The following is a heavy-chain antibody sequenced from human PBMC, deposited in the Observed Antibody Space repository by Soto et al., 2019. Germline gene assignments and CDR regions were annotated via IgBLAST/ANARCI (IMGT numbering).Heavy chain of an antibody. CDR2: ISYDGSDK. CDR3: ARVDCRTTTCYYYGFDV. D-gene: IGHD2-2*01. V-gene: IGHV3-30-3*01. J-gene: IGHJ6*02. CDR1: GFDFSGYT. Sequence: QVHLEESGGGVVQPGGSLRLSCAGAGFDFSGYTIHWVRQAPGKGLEWVAVISYDGSDKYYADSVKGRFTISRDNAKKTLYLQMNSLRIEDTAVYYCARVDCRTTTCYYYGFDVWVQGTTVTVSS.